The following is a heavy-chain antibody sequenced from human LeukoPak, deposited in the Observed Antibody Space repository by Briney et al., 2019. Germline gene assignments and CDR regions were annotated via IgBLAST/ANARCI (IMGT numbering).Heavy chain of an antibody. Sequence: GGSLRLSWAAAGFTFSSYAMHWVRQAPGKVLEWVAVISNVGSNKYYADSVKGRFTISRDNAENSLYLQINSLRATDTAVYYCARGRGSSWYRSGRFDYWGQGTLVTVSS. V-gene: IGHV3-30*04. CDR3: ARGRGSSWYRSGRFDY. D-gene: IGHD6-13*01. CDR1: GFTFSSYA. CDR2: ISNVGSNK. J-gene: IGHJ4*02.